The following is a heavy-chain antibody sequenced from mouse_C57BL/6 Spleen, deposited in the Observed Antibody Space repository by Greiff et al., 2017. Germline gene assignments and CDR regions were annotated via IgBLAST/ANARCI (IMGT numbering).Heavy chain of an antibody. D-gene: IGHD2-3*01. V-gene: IGHV5-16*01. J-gene: IGHJ4*01. CDR3: AREDDYYPYYYAMDY. CDR2: INSDGSST. Sequence: EVQVVESEGGLVQPGSSMKFSCTASGFTFSDYYMAWVRQVPEQGLEWVANINSDGSSTYYLDSLKSRFIISRDNAKNILYLQRSSLKSEDTATYYGAREDDYYPYYYAMDYWGQGTSVTVSS. CDR1: GFTFSDYY.